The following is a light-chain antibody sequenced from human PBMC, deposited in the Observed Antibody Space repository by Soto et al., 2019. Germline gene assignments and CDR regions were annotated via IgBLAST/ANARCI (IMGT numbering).Light chain of an antibody. CDR2: KAS. Sequence: DIQMTQSPSTLSASVGDRVTITCRASQNIDTWLAWYQQKPGKVPKLLIYKASSLETGVPSRFSGRGSGTEFTLTISSLQPDDFAAYYCQQYHTYWTFGQGTNGEIK. CDR3: QQYHTYWT. J-gene: IGKJ1*01. V-gene: IGKV1-5*03. CDR1: QNIDTW.